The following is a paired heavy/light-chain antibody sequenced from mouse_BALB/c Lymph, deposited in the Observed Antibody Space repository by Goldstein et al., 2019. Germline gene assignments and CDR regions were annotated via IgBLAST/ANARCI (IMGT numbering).Light chain of an antibody. CDR2: YTS. CDR3: QQYSKLPWT. V-gene: IGKV10-94*01. CDR1: QGISNY. J-gene: IGKJ1*01. Sequence: DIQMTQTTSSLSASLGDRVTISCSASQGISNYLNWYQQKPDGTVKLLIYYTSSLHSGVPSRFSGSGSGTDYSLTISNLEPEDIATYYCQQYSKLPWTFGGGTKLEIK.
Heavy chain of an antibody. V-gene: IGHV6-6*02. CDR3: TSYYGSSYWYFDV. CDR2: IRLKSNNYAT. CDR1: GFTFSNYW. J-gene: IGHJ1*01. Sequence: EVKLEESGGGLVQPGGSMKLSCVASGFTFSNYWMNWVRQSPEKGLEWVAEIRLKSNNYATHYAESVKGRFTISRDDSKSSVYLQMNNLRAEDTGIYYCTSYYGSSYWYFDVWGAGTTVTVSS. D-gene: IGHD1-1*01.